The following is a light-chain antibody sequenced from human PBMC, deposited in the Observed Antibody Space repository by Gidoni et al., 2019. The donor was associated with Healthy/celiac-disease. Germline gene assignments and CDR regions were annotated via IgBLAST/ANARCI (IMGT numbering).Light chain of an antibody. V-gene: IGLV1-47*01. CDR3: AAWDDSLSGWV. Sequence: QYVLTQPPSASGTPGQRVTISCSGSSSNIGSNYVYWYQQLPGPAPKLLIYRNNPRPSGVPYLFSGSKSGSSASLAISGLRSEDEADYYCAAWDDSLSGWVFGGGTKLTVL. J-gene: IGLJ3*02. CDR1: SSNIGSNY. CDR2: RNN.